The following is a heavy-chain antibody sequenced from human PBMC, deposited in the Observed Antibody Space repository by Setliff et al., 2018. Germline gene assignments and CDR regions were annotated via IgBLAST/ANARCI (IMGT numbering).Heavy chain of an antibody. Sequence: LSLTCTVSGGSISSYYWSWIRQPAGKGLEWIGHIYIGGSANYNPSLKSRVTMSIDTSKNQFSLKLNSVTAADMAVYYRAREQWLDPPGYYYMDVWAKGTTVTVSS. V-gene: IGHV4-4*07. D-gene: IGHD6-19*01. CDR2: IYIGGSA. CDR3: AREQWLDPPGYYYMDV. CDR1: GGSISSYY. J-gene: IGHJ6*03.